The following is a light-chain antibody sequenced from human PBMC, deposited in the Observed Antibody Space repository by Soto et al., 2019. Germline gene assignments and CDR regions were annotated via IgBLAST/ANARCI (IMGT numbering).Light chain of an antibody. CDR1: QSISSY. V-gene: IGKV1-39*01. CDR2: AAS. CDR3: QQSYSTPWT. Sequence: DIQMTQSASSLSASVGDRVTITCRASQSISSYLNWYQQKPGKAPNLLIYAASSLQSGVPSRFSGSKSGTDFTLTISSLQPEDFATYYCQQSYSTPWTFGQGTKVDIK. J-gene: IGKJ1*01.